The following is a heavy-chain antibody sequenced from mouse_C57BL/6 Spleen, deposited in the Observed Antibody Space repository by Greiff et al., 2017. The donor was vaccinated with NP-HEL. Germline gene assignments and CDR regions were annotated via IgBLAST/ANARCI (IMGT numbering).Heavy chain of an antibody. CDR3: ARDYYGSSSYAMDY. J-gene: IGHJ4*01. D-gene: IGHD1-1*01. V-gene: IGHV7-3*01. CDR2: IRNKANGYTT. CDR1: GFTFTDYC. Sequence: EVMLVESGGGLVQPGGSLSLSCAASGFTFTDYCMSWVRQPPGKALEWLGFIRNKANGYTTEYSASVKGRFTISRDNSQSILYLQMNALRAEDSATYYCARDYYGSSSYAMDYWGQGTSVTVSS.